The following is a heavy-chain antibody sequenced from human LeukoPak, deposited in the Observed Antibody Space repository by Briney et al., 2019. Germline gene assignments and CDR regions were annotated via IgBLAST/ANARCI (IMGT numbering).Heavy chain of an antibody. CDR3: AKWMGYWS. Sequence: GGSLRLSCAASGFTFSSYGMHWVRQAPGKGLEWVAVISYDGSNKYYADSVKDRFTISRDNSKNTLYLQMNSLRAEDTAVYYCAKWMGYWSWGQGTLVTVSS. CDR1: GFTFSSYG. D-gene: IGHD6-13*01. CDR2: ISYDGSNK. J-gene: IGHJ4*02. V-gene: IGHV3-30*18.